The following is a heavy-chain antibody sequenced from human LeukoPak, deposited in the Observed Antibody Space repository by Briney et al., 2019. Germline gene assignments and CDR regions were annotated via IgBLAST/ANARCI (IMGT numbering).Heavy chain of an antibody. J-gene: IGHJ6*02. CDR3: AKGLGCSGTCCPLPHYGMDV. Sequence: GGSLRLSCAASGFTFSSYGMHWVRQAPGKGLEWVAVISYDGSNKYYADSVKGRFTISRDNSKNTLYLQMNSLRAEDTAVYYCAKGLGCSGTCCPLPHYGMDVWGQGTTVTVSS. V-gene: IGHV3-30*18. CDR1: GFTFSSYG. CDR2: ISYDGSNK. D-gene: IGHD2-2*01.